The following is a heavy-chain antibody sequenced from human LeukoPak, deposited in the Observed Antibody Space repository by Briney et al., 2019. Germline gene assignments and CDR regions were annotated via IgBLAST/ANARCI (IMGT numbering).Heavy chain of an antibody. CDR2: ISYDGSNK. D-gene: IGHD4-17*01. CDR1: GFTFSSYG. V-gene: IGHV3-30*18. CDR3: AKDQTVTSYYDY. J-gene: IGHJ4*02. Sequence: PGGSLRLSCAASGFTFSSYGMHWVRQAPGKGLEWVAVISYDGSNKYYADSVKGRFTISRDNSKNTLYLQMNSLRAEDTAVYYCAKDQTVTSYYDYWGQGTLVTVSS.